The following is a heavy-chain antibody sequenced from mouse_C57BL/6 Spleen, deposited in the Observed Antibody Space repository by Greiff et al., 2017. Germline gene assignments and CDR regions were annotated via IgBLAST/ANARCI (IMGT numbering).Heavy chain of an antibody. CDR2: IYPGSGST. CDR3: ARLYGNPFYAMDY. D-gene: IGHD2-1*01. V-gene: IGHV1-55*01. Sequence: QVQLQQSGAELVKPGASVKMSCKASGYTFTSYWMTWVKQRPGQGLEWIGDIYPGSGSTNYNEKFKSKATLTVDTSSSTAYMQLSSLTSEDSAVYYCARLYGNPFYAMDYWGQGTSVTVSS. CDR1: GYTFTSYW. J-gene: IGHJ4*01.